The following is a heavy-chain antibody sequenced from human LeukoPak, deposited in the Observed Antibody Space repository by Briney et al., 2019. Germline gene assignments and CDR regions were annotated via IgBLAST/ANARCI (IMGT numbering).Heavy chain of an antibody. J-gene: IGHJ4*02. Sequence: GGSLRLSCAASGFTFDDYAMHWVRQAPGKGLVWVSRINSDGSITSYADSVKGRFTISRDNAKNTLYLQMNSLRAEDTAVYYCARGFSSGSTSPFDYWGQGTLVTVSS. D-gene: IGHD2-2*01. CDR2: INSDGSIT. CDR3: ARGFSSGSTSPFDY. V-gene: IGHV3-74*01. CDR1: GFTFDDYA.